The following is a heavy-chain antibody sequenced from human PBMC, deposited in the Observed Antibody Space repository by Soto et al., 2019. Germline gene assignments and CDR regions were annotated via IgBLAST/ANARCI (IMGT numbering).Heavy chain of an antibody. CDR2: ISGSGGST. Sequence: PGGYLRLSCAASGYPSTTYAMSWVRQAPGKGLEWVSAISGSGGSTYYADSVKGRFTISRDNSKNTLYLQMNSLRAEDTAVYYCAKSGIVVITTFYFDYWGQGTLVTVSS. CDR1: GYPSTTYA. CDR3: AKSGIVVITTFYFDY. V-gene: IGHV3-23*01. D-gene: IGHD3-22*01. J-gene: IGHJ4*02.